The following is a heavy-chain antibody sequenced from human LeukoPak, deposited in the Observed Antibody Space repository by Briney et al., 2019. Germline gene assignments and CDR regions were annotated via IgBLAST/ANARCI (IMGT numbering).Heavy chain of an antibody. Sequence: GGSLRLSCAASGFSFSNYWMSWVRQAPGEGLEWVCFIRSKAYGGTTEYAASVKGRFTISSDDSKSIAYLQMNSLKTEDTAVYYCTRDATYYSSSWYWGDYWGQGTLVTVSS. D-gene: IGHD6-13*01. CDR2: IRSKAYGGTT. J-gene: IGHJ4*02. CDR3: TRDATYYSSSWYWGDY. CDR1: GFSFSNYW. V-gene: IGHV3-49*04.